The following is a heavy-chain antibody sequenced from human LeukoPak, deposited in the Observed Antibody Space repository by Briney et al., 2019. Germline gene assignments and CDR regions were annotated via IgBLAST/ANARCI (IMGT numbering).Heavy chain of an antibody. CDR3: ARDPVCDY. J-gene: IGHJ4*02. Sequence: GGSLRLSCVGSGVTFSSYEMNWVRQAPGKGLERVSYISSSGSTIYNAAPVKGRFTISRDNAKNSLYLQMNSLRAEDTAVYYCARDPVCDYWGQGTLVTVSS. CDR1: GVTFSSYE. V-gene: IGHV3-48*03. CDR2: ISSSGSTI.